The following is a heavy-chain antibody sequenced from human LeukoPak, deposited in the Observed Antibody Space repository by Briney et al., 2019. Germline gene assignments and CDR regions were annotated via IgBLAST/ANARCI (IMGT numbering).Heavy chain of an antibody. D-gene: IGHD3-3*01. Sequence: GGSLRLSCAASGFTFDDYGMSWVRQAPGKGLEWVSGINWNGGSTGYADSVKGRFTISRDNAKNSLYLQMSSLRAEDTALYYCAREGARSYYDFWSGYFYYYYYMDVWGKGTTVTVSS. V-gene: IGHV3-20*04. J-gene: IGHJ6*03. CDR3: AREGARSYYDFWSGYFYYYYYMDV. CDR1: GFTFDDYG. CDR2: INWNGGST.